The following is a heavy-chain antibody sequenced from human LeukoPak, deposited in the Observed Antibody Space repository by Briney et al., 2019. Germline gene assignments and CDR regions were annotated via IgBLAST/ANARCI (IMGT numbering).Heavy chain of an antibody. D-gene: IGHD6-19*01. J-gene: IGHJ4*02. CDR2: IFTDGST. Sequence: GGSLTLSCAASGVTITKNYMTWVRHAAGKGLEWVSVIFTDGSTHYADSVKGRFIISRDNSKNTVSLEMDSLTMDDSGVYYCARDFAQAGYFDYWGLGTLVIVSS. CDR1: GVTITKNY. V-gene: IGHV3-53*01. CDR3: ARDFAQAGYFDY.